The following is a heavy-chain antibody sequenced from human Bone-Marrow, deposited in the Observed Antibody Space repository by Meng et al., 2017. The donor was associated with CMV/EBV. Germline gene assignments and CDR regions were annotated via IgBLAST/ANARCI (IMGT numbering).Heavy chain of an antibody. CDR3: ARGAYYDFWSGYYYTPNDY. D-gene: IGHD3-3*01. J-gene: IGHJ4*02. V-gene: IGHV3-64*02. CDR1: GFTFSSYA. Sequence: GESLKISCAASGFTFSSYAMHWVRQAPGKGLEYVSAISSNGGSTYYADSVKGRFTISRDNSKNTLYLQMGSLRAEDMAVYYCARGAYYDFWSGYYYTPNDYWGQGTLVTVSS. CDR2: ISSNGGST.